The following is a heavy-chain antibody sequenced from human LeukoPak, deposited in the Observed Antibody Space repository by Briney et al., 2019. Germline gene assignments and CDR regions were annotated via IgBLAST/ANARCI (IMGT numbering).Heavy chain of an antibody. D-gene: IGHD2-15*01. CDR3: AKDRSGGSGTWGLDY. J-gene: IGHJ4*02. CDR2: ISGDGGST. CDR1: GFTFDDYA. V-gene: IGHV3-43*02. Sequence: GGSLRLSCAASGFTFDDYAMHWVRQAPGKGLEWVSLISGDGGSTYYADSVKGRFTISRGNSKNSLYLQMNSLRTEDTALYYCAKDRSGGSGTWGLDYWGQGTLVTVSS.